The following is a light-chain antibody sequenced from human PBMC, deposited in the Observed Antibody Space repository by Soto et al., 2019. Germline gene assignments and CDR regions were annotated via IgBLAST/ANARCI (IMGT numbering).Light chain of an antibody. J-gene: IGKJ4*01. CDR2: GAS. V-gene: IGKV3-20*01. CDR1: QTFSGSY. CDR3: QQYSVWPLT. Sequence: EIVLTQSPGTLSLSAGERATLSCRASQTFSGSYLAWYQQKPGQAPRLLIFGASTRATGIPARFSGSGSEAEFALTISTLQSEDFAVYYCQQYSVWPLTFGGGTKVEIK.